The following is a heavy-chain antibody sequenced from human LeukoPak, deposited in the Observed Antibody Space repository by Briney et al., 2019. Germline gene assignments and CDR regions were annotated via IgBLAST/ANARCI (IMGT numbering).Heavy chain of an antibody. J-gene: IGHJ4*02. V-gene: IGHV3-23*01. Sequence: PGGSLRLSCAASGITVSSKYMSWVRQAPGKGLEWVSAISGSGGSTYYADSVKGRFTISRDNSKNTLYLQMNSLRAEDTAVYYCAKESVHTYYYGSGSEGWGQGTLVTVSS. CDR1: GITVSSKY. CDR3: AKESVHTYYYGSGSEG. CDR2: ISGSGGST. D-gene: IGHD3-10*01.